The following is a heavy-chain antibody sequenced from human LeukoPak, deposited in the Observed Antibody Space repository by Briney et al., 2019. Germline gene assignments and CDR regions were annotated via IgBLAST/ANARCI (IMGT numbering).Heavy chain of an antibody. CDR2: IKQDGSEK. V-gene: IGHV3-7*03. Sequence: GGSLRLSCAASQFTFSSYWMNWVRQAPGKGLEWVANIKQDGSEKYYVDSVKGRFTISRDNSKNTLYLQMNSLRAEDTAVYYCAKNVEYSSSSRLDYWGQGTLVTVSS. CDR1: QFTFSSYW. D-gene: IGHD6-6*01. CDR3: AKNVEYSSSSRLDY. J-gene: IGHJ4*02.